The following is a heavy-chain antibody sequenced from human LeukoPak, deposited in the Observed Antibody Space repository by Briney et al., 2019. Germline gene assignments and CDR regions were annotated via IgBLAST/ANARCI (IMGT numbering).Heavy chain of an antibody. J-gene: IGHJ4*02. Sequence: SVKVSCKASGGTFSSYAISWVRQAPGQGIEWMGRIIPIFGTANYAQKFQGRVTITTDESTSTAYMELSSLRCEDTAVYYCASGGFDSSVDYWGQGTLVTVSS. CDR1: GGTFSSYA. V-gene: IGHV1-69*05. CDR3: ASGGFDSSVDY. CDR2: IIPIFGTA. D-gene: IGHD3-22*01.